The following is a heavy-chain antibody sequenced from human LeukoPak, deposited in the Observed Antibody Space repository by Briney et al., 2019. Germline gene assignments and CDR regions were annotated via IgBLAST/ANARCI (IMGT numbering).Heavy chain of an antibody. CDR1: GFTFSSYA. J-gene: IGHJ4*02. D-gene: IGHD4-23*01. CDR2: ISGSGGST. CDR3: AKENGGQGGYFDY. V-gene: IGHV3-23*01. Sequence: TGGSLSLSCAASGFTFSSYAMSWVRKAPGKGLEWVSAISGSGGSTYYADSVKGRFTISRDNSKNTLYLQMNSLRAEDTAVYYCAKENGGQGGYFDYWGQGTLVTVSS.